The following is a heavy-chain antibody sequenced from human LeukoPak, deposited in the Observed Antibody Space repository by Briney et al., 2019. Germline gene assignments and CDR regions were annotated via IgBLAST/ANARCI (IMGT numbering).Heavy chain of an antibody. D-gene: IGHD6-19*01. CDR2: IYSGGST. V-gene: IGHV3-53*01. CDR1: GFTFSNYW. Sequence: GGSLRLSCAASGFTFSNYWMTWVRQAPGKGLEWVSVIYSGGSTYYADSVKGRFTISRDNSKNTLYLQMNSLRAEDTAVYYCARIAVAGTDFDYWGQGTLVTVSS. CDR3: ARIAVAGTDFDY. J-gene: IGHJ4*02.